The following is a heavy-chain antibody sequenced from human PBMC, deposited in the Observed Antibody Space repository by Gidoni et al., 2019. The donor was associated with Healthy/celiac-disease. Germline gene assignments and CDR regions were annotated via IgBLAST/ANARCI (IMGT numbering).Heavy chain of an antibody. V-gene: IGHV3-48*03. CDR3: ARGPYYDSSAYPAHLDIQH. CDR1: ELTFSSYE. D-gene: IGHD3-22*01. Sequence: ELRQLGSEEGLVGTEGCFRFSSAPSELTFSSYEMNWVRQAPGKGLELVSYISSSGSTIFYSYSVKGRITIARDNAKNSVYLPMNSLRNEDTGVDYCARGPYYDSSAYPAHLDIQHWGQGTMVTVSS. CDR2: ISSSGSTI. J-gene: IGHJ1*01.